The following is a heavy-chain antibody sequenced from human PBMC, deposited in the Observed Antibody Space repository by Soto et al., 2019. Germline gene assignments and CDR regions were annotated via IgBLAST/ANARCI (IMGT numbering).Heavy chain of an antibody. V-gene: IGHV3-9*01. J-gene: IGHJ4*02. CDR1: GFTFDDYA. CDR3: AREAMLIQDYESCPGWGNYFDY. Sequence: GGSLRLSCAASGFTFDDYAMYWVRHVPGKGLEWVSGLRWTSGRIGYTDSVKSRLTISRDKAKNTLYLQMNSLRAEDTAVYYCAREAMLIQDYESCPGWGNYFDYWGQGNLVTISS. D-gene: IGHD3-22*01. CDR2: LRWTSGRI.